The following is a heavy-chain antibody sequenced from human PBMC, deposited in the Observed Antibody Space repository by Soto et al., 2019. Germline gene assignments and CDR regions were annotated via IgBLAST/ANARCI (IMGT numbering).Heavy chain of an antibody. CDR3: ARTEASSWSFFYYGMDV. CDR1: GGSISSSNW. CDR2: IYHSGST. Sequence: SETLSLTCAVSGGSISSSNWWSWVRQPPGKGLEWIGEIYHSGSTNYNPSLKSRVTISVDKSKNQFSLRLTSVTAADTAVYYCARTEASSWSFFYYGMDVWGQGTTVTVSS. D-gene: IGHD6-13*01. J-gene: IGHJ6*02. V-gene: IGHV4-4*02.